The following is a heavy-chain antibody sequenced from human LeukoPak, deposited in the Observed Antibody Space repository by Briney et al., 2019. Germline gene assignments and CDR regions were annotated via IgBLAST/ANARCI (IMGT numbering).Heavy chain of an antibody. CDR1: GFTFSSYA. CDR3: AKLGGYYGSGSYYKLRPDETPNFDY. V-gene: IGHV3-23*01. J-gene: IGHJ4*02. CDR2: ISGSGGST. D-gene: IGHD3-10*01. Sequence: GGSLRLSCAASGFTFSSYAMSWVRQAPGKGLEWVSAISGSGGSTYYADSVKGRFTISRDNSKNTLYLQMNSLRAEDTAVYYCAKLGGYYGSGSYYKLRPDETPNFDYWGQGTLVTVSS.